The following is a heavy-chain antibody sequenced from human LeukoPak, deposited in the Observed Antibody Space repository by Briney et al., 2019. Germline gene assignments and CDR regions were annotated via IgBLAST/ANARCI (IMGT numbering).Heavy chain of an antibody. CDR2: IYYSGST. CDR1: GGSISSYY. D-gene: IGHD2-2*01. Sequence: SETLSLTCTVSGGSISSYYWSWIRQPPGKGLEWIGYIYYSGSTNYKPSLKSRVTISVVTSKNQFSLKLSSVTAADTAVYYCARGSIVVVPAAKRHNWFDPWGQGTLVTVSS. CDR3: ARGSIVVVPAAKRHNWFDP. J-gene: IGHJ5*02. V-gene: IGHV4-59*12.